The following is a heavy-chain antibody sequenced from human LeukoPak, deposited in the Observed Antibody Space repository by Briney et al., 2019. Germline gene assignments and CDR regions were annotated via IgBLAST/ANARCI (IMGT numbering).Heavy chain of an antibody. V-gene: IGHV3-53*01. CDR3: AKFIAAPFYFDY. CDR1: GFTVSSNY. Sequence: PGGSLRLSCAASGFTVSSNYMSWVRQAPGKGLEWVSVIYSGGSTYYADSVKGRFTISRDNSKNTLYLQMNSLRAEDTAVYYCAKFIAAPFYFDYWGQGTLVTVSS. CDR2: IYSGGST. D-gene: IGHD6-13*01. J-gene: IGHJ4*02.